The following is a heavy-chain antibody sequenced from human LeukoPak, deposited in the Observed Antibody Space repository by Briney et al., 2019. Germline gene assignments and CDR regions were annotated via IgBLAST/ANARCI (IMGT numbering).Heavy chain of an antibody. D-gene: IGHD3-10*01. CDR3: ARVVGPNYYGSPLDY. CDR2: IIPILGIA. V-gene: IGHV1-69*04. J-gene: IGHJ4*02. Sequence: ASVTVSCKASGGTFSSYAISWVRQAPGQGLEWMGRIIPILGIANYAQKFQGRVTITADKSTSTAYMELSSLRSEDTAVYYCARVVGPNYYGSPLDYWGQGTLVTVSS. CDR1: GGTFSSYA.